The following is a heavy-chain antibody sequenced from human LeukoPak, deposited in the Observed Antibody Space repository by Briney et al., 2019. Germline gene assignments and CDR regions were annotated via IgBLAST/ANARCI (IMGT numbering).Heavy chain of an antibody. CDR2: MYHSGSP. V-gene: IGHV4-38-2*01. CDR3: ARGLSGSYYEYYFDY. D-gene: IGHD3-10*01. CDR1: GYSNFSGYY. J-gene: IGHJ4*02. Sequence: SETLSLTCAVSGYSNFSGYYWGWIRQPPGKGLEWLGSMYHSGSPYYNPSLKSRVTISVDTSKNQFSLKLSSVTAADTAVYYCARGLSGSYYEYYFDYWGQGTLVTVSS.